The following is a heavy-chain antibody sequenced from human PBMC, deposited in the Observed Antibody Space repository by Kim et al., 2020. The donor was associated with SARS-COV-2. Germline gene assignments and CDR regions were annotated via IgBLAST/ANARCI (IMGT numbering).Heavy chain of an antibody. CDR1: GGSISSGDYY. CDR2: IYYSGST. Sequence: SETLSLTCTVSGGSISSGDYYWSWIRQHPGKGLEWIGYIYYSGSTYYNPSLKSRVTMSVDTSKNQFSLRLSSVTAADTAVYYCARSYGSGSYYFDFWGQGTLVTVSS. J-gene: IGHJ4*02. V-gene: IGHV4-31*03. D-gene: IGHD3-10*01. CDR3: ARSYGSGSYYFDF.